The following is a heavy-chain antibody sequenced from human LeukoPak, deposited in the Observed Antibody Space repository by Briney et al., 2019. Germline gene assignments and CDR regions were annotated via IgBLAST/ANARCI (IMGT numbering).Heavy chain of an antibody. V-gene: IGHV3-13*01. CDR2: IGTAGGT. CDR3: ARGRGRTNVSGSYPDY. D-gene: IGHD3-10*01. CDR1: GFTFSSYD. Sequence: GGSLRLSCAASGFTFSSYDMHWVRQATGKGLEWVSAIGTAGGTYYPGSVKGRFTISRENAKNSLYLQMNSLRAGDTAVYYCARGRGRTNVSGSYPDYWGQETLVTVSS. J-gene: IGHJ4*02.